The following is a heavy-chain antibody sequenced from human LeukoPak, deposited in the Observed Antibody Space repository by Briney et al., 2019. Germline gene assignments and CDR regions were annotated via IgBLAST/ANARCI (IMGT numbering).Heavy chain of an antibody. J-gene: IGHJ6*03. CDR3: ASPRGYYYYYMDV. Sequence: ASVKVSCKASGYTFTAYYIHWLRQAPGQGLEWMGWINTNTGNPTYAQGFTGRFVFSLDTSVSTAYLQISSLKAEDTAVYYCASPRGYYYYYMDVWGKGTTVTVSS. CDR1: GYTFTAYY. D-gene: IGHD3-10*01. V-gene: IGHV7-4-1*02. CDR2: INTNTGNP.